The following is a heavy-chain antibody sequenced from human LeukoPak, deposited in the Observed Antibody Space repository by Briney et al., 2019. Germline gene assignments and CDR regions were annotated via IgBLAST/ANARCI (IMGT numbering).Heavy chain of an antibody. Sequence: GGSLRLSCAASGFTFTSYWMSWVRQAPGKGLEWVANIKQDGSEKYYVDSVKGRFTISRDNAKKSLYLQMNSLRVEDTAVYYCARDDYGSGSFPDPFDFWGQGTLVTVSS. CDR3: ARDDYGSGSFPDPFDF. CDR1: GFTFTSYW. V-gene: IGHV3-7*01. CDR2: IKQDGSEK. J-gene: IGHJ4*02. D-gene: IGHD3-10*01.